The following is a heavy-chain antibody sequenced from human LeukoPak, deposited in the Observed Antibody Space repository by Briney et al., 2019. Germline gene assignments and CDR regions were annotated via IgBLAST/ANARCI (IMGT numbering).Heavy chain of an antibody. CDR2: TYYRSKWYN. CDR1: GDSVSSNSAA. V-gene: IGHV6-1*01. J-gene: IGHJ4*02. CDR3: AREPGGAGYSGYDPFDY. Sequence: QTLSLTCAISGDSVSSNSAAWNWIRQSPSRGLEWLGMTYYRSKWYNDYAVSVESRITINPDTSKNQFSLQLNSVTPEDTAVYYCAREPGGAGYSGYDPFDYWGQGTLVTVSS. D-gene: IGHD5-12*01.